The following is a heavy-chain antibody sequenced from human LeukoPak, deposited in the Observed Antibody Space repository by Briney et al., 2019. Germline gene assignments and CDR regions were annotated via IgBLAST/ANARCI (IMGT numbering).Heavy chain of an antibody. CDR2: MNPNSGNT. D-gene: IGHD2-2*01. Sequence: ASVKVSCKASGYTFTSYDINWVRQATGQGHEWMGWMNPNSGNTGYAQKFQGRVTITRNTSISTAYMELSSLRSEDTVVYFCASDFCSSRRCHSLFEYWGQGALVSVTS. CDR1: GYTFTSYD. CDR3: ASDFCSSRRCHSLFEY. V-gene: IGHV1-8*03. J-gene: IGHJ4*02.